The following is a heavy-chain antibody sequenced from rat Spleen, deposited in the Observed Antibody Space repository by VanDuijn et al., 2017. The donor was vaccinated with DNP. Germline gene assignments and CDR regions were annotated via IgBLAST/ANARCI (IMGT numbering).Heavy chain of an antibody. CDR1: GYTFTSYY. J-gene: IGHJ2*01. V-gene: IGHV1-43*01. CDR2: INAGSGVT. Sequence: QVQLQQSGTELAKPGSSVKISCKASGYTFTSYYISWIKQTTGQGLESIGYINAGSGVTNYDEKFKGKATLTIDKSSSTAFMQLSSLTPDDSAVYYCARLNRDSSVHPYYYDSWGQGVMVTVSS. D-gene: IGHD3-1*01. CDR3: ARLNRDSSVHPYYYDS.